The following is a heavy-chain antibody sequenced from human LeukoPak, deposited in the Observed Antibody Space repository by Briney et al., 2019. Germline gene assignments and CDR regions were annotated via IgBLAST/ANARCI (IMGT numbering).Heavy chain of an antibody. CDR2: IYTSGST. CDR1: GGSISSGSYY. V-gene: IGHV4-61*02. Sequence: SETLSLTCTVSGGSISSGSYYWSWIRQPAGKGLEWIGRIYTSGSTNYNPSLKSRVTISVDTSKNQFSLKLSSVTAADTAVYYCARDYHSYFDYWGQGTLVTVSS. CDR3: ARDYHSYFDY. J-gene: IGHJ4*02.